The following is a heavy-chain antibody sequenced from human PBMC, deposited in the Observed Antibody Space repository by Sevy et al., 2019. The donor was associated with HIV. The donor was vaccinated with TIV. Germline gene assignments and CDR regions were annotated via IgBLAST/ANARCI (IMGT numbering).Heavy chain of an antibody. CDR2: ISSSSSSI. D-gene: IGHD2-15*01. CDR1: GFTFSSYN. V-gene: IGHV3-21*01. J-gene: IGHJ6*02. CDR3: AGVVAYCTGGTCFPGYYYGMDV. Sequence: GGSLRLSCAASGFTFSSYNMNWVRQAPGKGLEWVSSISSSSSSIYYADSVRGRFTISRDNAKNSLYLQMNSLRAEDTALYYCAGVVAYCTGGTCFPGYYYGMDVWDQGTTVTVSS.